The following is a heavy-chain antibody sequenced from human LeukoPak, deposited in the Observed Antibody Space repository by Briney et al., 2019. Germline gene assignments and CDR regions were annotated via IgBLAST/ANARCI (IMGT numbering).Heavy chain of an antibody. CDR2: ISANNGNT. Sequence: ASVKVSCKASVYTFTVYYMHWVRQAPGQGLEWMGWISANNGNTNYAQKLQGRVTMTTDTSTTTAYMELRSLGSDDTAVYYCARDRGHDSGGYFRYWGQGTLVTVSS. CDR1: VYTFTVYY. D-gene: IGHD3-22*01. V-gene: IGHV1-18*04. J-gene: IGHJ4*02. CDR3: ARDRGHDSGGYFRY.